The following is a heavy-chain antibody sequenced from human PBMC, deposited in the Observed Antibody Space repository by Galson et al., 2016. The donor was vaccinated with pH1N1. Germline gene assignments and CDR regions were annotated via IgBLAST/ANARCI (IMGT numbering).Heavy chain of an antibody. V-gene: IGHV4-30-4*01. Sequence: LSLTCTVSGGSMNSADYYWSWLRQPPGKGLEWIGYIYYSGTTYFSPSLKSRLSMSVDMSNNQFSLTLNSVTAADTAVYYFARGEGIRYYYSGMDVWGQGTTVTVFS. CDR1: GGSMNSADYY. J-gene: IGHJ6*02. D-gene: IGHD3-16*01. CDR3: ARGEGIRYYYSGMDV. CDR2: IYYSGTT.